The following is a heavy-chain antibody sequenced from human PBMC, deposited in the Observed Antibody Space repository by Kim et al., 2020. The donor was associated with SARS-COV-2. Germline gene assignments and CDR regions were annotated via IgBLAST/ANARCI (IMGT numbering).Heavy chain of an antibody. J-gene: IGHJ3*01. Sequence: GGSLRLSCAASGFTFTAYSMNWVRQAPGKGLEWISHLSRSLEPIWYADSVKGRFTVSRDKAAQSLFLQMSSLRDDDTAVYYCVRDKDWAFDVWGQGTMVAVS. CDR3: VRDKDWAFDV. CDR1: GFTFTAYS. D-gene: IGHD2-21*01. V-gene: IGHV3-48*02. CDR2: LSRSLEPI.